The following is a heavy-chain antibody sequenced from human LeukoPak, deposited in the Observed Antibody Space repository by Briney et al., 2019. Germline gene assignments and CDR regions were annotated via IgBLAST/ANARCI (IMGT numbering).Heavy chain of an antibody. CDR1: GFTFSSYS. Sequence: GESLRLSCAASGFTFSSYSMNWVRQAPGKGLEWVSSISSSSSYIYYADLVKGRFTISRDNAKNPLYLQMNSLRAEDTAVYYCARGNWNDVSVWGAEHDYWGQGTLVTVSS. V-gene: IGHV3-21*01. CDR3: ARGNWNDVSVWGAEHDY. CDR2: ISSSSSYI. J-gene: IGHJ4*02. D-gene: IGHD1-1*01.